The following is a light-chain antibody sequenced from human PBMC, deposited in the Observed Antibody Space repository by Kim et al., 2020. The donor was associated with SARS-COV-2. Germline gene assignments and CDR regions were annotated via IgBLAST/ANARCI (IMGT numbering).Light chain of an antibody. CDR3: QQYNSYSRT. CDR1: QSMSSW. J-gene: IGKJ1*01. Sequence: ASVGDSVTMTCRASQSMSSWLAWYQQKPGKAPKLLIYKASSLESGVPSRFSGSGSGTEFTLNISSLQPDDFATYYCQQYNSYSRTFGQGTKVDIK. CDR2: KAS. V-gene: IGKV1-5*03.